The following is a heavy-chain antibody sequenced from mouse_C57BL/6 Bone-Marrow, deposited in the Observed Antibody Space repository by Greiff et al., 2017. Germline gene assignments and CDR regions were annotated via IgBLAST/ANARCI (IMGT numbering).Heavy chain of an antibody. CDR2: INPSSGYT. Sequence: QVQLQQSGAELAKPGASVKLSCKASGYTFTSYWMHWVKQRPGQGLEWIGYINPSSGYTKYNQKFKDKATLTADKSSSTAYMQLGSLTYEDSAVYYCARSGKANWAWFAYWGQGTLVTVSA. D-gene: IGHD4-1*01. J-gene: IGHJ3*01. V-gene: IGHV1-7*01. CDR3: ARSGKANWAWFAY. CDR1: GYTFTSYW.